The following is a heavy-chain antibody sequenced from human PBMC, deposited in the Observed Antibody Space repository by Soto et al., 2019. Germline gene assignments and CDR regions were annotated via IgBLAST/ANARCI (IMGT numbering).Heavy chain of an antibody. V-gene: IGHV3-23*01. J-gene: IGHJ4*02. CDR3: AKGGIVGASSRFDY. CDR1: GFTFSSYA. Sequence: GGSLRLSCAAFGFTFSSYAMSWVRQAPGKGLEWVSAISGSGGSTYYADSVKGRFTISRDNSKNTLYLQMNSLRAEDTDVYYCAKGGIVGASSRFDYWGQGTLVTVSS. D-gene: IGHD1-26*01. CDR2: ISGSGGST.